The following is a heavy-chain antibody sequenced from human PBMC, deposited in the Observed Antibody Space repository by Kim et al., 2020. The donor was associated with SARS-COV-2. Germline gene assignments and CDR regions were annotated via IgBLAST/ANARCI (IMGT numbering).Heavy chain of an antibody. D-gene: IGHD3-22*01. V-gene: IGHV3-33*08. CDR1: GFTFSSYG. J-gene: IGHJ4*02. CDR2: IWYDGSNK. Sequence: GGSLRLSCAASGFTFSSYGMHWVRQAPGKGLEWVAVIWYDGSNKYYADSVKGRFTISRDNSKNTLYLQMNSLRAEDTAVYYCARDHRYYDSSGYYYYWGQGTLVTVSS. CDR3: ARDHRYYDSSGYYYY.